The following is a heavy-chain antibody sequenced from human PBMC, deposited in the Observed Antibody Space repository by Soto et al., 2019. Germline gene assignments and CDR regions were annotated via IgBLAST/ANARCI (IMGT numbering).Heavy chain of an antibody. V-gene: IGHV4-30-4*01. D-gene: IGHD3-3*01. CDR2: IYYSGST. Sequence: SETLSLTCTVSGGSISSGDYYWSWIRQPPGKGLEWIGYIYYSGSTYYNPSLKSRVTISVDTSKNQFSLKLSSVTAADTAVYYCARAGYDFWSGYYRANWFDPWGQGTLVTVSS. J-gene: IGHJ5*02. CDR1: GGSISSGDYY. CDR3: ARAGYDFWSGYYRANWFDP.